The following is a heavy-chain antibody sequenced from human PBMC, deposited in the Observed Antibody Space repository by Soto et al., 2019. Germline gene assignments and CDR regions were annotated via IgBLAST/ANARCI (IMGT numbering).Heavy chain of an antibody. Sequence: GASVKVSCKASGGTFSSYSISWVLQAPGQGLEWMGGIIPIFGTANYAQKFQGRVTITADESTSTAYMELSSLRSEDTAVYYCARSSWGYYYYYGMDVWGQGTTVTVSS. J-gene: IGHJ6*02. CDR3: ARSSWGYYYYYGMDV. CDR2: IIPIFGTA. D-gene: IGHD7-27*01. CDR1: GGTFSSYS. V-gene: IGHV1-69*13.